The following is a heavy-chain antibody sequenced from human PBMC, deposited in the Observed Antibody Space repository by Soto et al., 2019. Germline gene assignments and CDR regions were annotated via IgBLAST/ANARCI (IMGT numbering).Heavy chain of an antibody. D-gene: IGHD5-12*01. CDR2: IYYSGST. CDR1: GGSISSYY. J-gene: IGHJ4*02. CDR3: ARVYGGLEFDY. Sequence: SETLSLTCTVSGGSISSYYWSRIRQPPGKGLEWIGYIYYSGSTNYNPSLKSRVTISVDTSKNRFSLKLSSVTAADTAVYYCARVYGGLEFDYWGQGTLVTVSS. V-gene: IGHV4-59*01.